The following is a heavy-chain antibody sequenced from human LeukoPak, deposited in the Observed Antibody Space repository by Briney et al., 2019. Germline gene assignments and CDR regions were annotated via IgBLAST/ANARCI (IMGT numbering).Heavy chain of an antibody. V-gene: IGHV3-23*01. Sequence: GGSLRLSCAASGFTLSSFGMSWVRQAPGKGLEWVSAISGSSGRTYYADAVKGRFTVSRDISKNTVSLRMNRLRADDTAMYHCAKDRFYDILTGYPDYWGQGTLVTVSS. CDR2: ISGSSGRT. CDR1: GFTLSSFG. CDR3: AKDRFYDILTGYPDY. D-gene: IGHD3-9*01. J-gene: IGHJ4*02.